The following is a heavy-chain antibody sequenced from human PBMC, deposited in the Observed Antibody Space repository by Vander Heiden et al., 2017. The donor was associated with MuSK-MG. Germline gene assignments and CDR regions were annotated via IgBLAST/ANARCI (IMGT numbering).Heavy chain of an antibody. CDR3: ARGTDYDSSGYYYRLAY. D-gene: IGHD3-22*01. CDR2: KNPNSGNT. CDR1: GYTFTSYD. J-gene: IGHJ4*02. Sequence: QVQLVQSGAEVKKPGASVKVFCKASGYTFTSYDINWVRQATGQGLEWMGWKNPNSGNTGYAQKFQGRVTMTRNTSISTAYMELSSLRSENTAVYYCARGTDYDSSGYYYRLAYWGQGTLVTVSS. V-gene: IGHV1-8*01.